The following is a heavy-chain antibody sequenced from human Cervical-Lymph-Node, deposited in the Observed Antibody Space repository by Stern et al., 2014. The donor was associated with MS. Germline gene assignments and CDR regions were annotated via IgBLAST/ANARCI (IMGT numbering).Heavy chain of an antibody. D-gene: IGHD3-9*01. CDR1: SYTFYSYG. V-gene: IGHV1-18*04. CDR2: ISGYDGDT. CDR3: ARAYFDSYGLDV. Sequence: QVQLVQSGADVKKPGASVKVSCKASSYTFYSYGIAWVRQAPGQGLEWMGWISGYDGDTNYAPKLQGRVTLTTDPSTRTAYMEIRSLRFDDTAVYYCARAYFDSYGLDVWGQGTTVTVSS. J-gene: IGHJ6*02.